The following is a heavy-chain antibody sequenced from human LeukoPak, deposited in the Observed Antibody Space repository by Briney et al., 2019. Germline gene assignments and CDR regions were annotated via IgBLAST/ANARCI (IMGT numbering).Heavy chain of an antibody. CDR2: INPNSGGT. CDR3: ARYSSSWYGRHYYMDV. CDR1: GYTFTGYY. D-gene: IGHD6-13*01. J-gene: IGHJ6*03. V-gene: IGHV1-2*02. Sequence: ASVKVSCKASGYTFTGYYMHWVRQAPGQGLEWMGWINPNSGGTNYAQKFQGRVTMTRDTSISTAYMELSRLRSDDTAVYYCARYSSSWYGRHYYMDVWGKGTTVTVSS.